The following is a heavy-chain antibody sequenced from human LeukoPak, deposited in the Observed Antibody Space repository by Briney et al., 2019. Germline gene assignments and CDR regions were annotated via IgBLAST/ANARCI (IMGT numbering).Heavy chain of an antibody. CDR3: ARVGYDSSGYYSSDY. CDR1: GFTFSDCY. J-gene: IGHJ3*01. V-gene: IGHV3-48*01. CDR2: ISSSSSAI. D-gene: IGHD3-22*01. Sequence: GGSLRLSCAASGFTFSDCYMNWVRQAPGKGLEWVSYISSSSSAIYYADSVKGRFTISRDNAKNSLYLQMNSLRAEDTAVYYCARVGYDSSGYYSSDYWGQGTMVTVSS.